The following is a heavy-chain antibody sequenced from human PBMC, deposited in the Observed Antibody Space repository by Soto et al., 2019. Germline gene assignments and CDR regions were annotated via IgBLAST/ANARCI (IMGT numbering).Heavy chain of an antibody. Sequence: QVQLQESGPGLVKPSETLSLTCTASGGSISSYYWSWIRQPPGKGLEWIGYIYYSGSTNYNPSLKSRVTISVDPSKNQFSLKLSSVYAADTAVYYCASHPWGYYGSGSYGDYWGQGTLVTVSS. CDR3: ASHPWGYYGSGSYGDY. CDR2: IYYSGST. D-gene: IGHD3-10*01. CDR1: GGSISSYY. J-gene: IGHJ4*02. V-gene: IGHV4-59*01.